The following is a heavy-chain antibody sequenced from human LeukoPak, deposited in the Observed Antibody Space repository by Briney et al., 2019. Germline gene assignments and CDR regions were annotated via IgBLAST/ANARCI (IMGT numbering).Heavy chain of an antibody. CDR1: GGSISSSSYY. J-gene: IGHJ4*02. V-gene: IGHV4-39*01. Sequence: PSETLSLTCTVSGGSISSSSYYWGWVRQPPGKGLEWIGSIYYSGSTYYNPSLKSRVTKSVDTSKNQFSLKLSSVTAADTAVYYCARRGLYGDFEHYWGQGTLVTVSS. CDR2: IYYSGST. CDR3: ARRGLYGDFEHY. D-gene: IGHD4-17*01.